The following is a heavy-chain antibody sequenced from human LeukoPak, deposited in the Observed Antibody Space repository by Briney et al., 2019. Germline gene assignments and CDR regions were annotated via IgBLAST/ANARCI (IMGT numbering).Heavy chain of an antibody. J-gene: IGHJ4*02. D-gene: IGHD3-9*01. CDR1: GFSFHNYV. CDR3: AKANVALPRYYCFDS. V-gene: IGHV3-23*01. Sequence: GGSLRLSCAASGFSFHNYVMSWVRQAPGKGLEWVSGISSSGGTTYYADSVMGRFTISRDTSKNTVSLQMNSLRAEETALYFCAKANVALPRYYCFDSWGQGIPVTVSS. CDR2: ISSSGGTT.